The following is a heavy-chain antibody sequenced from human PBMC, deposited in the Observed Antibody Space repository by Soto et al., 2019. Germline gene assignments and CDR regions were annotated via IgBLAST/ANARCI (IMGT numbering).Heavy chain of an antibody. CDR3: ARGSVDTSIVTGYCYMYV. CDR1: GGTFSSYT. CDR2: IIPILGIA. D-gene: IGHD5-18*01. J-gene: IGHJ6*03. V-gene: IGHV1-69*02. Sequence: GASVKVSCKAPGGTFSSYTISWVRQAPGQGLEWMGRIIPILGIANYAQKFQGRVTITADKSTSTAYMELSSLRSEDTAVYYCARGSVDTSIVTGYCYMYVWGKRTTDTVSS.